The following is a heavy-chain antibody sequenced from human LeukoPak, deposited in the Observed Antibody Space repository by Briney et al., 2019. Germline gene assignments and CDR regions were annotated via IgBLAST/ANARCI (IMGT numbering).Heavy chain of an antibody. CDR1: GFTFSSYG. V-gene: IGHV3-7*01. Sequence: PGGSLRLSCVASGFTFSSYGMHWVRQAPGKGLEWVANIKQDGSEKYYVDSVKGRFTISRDNAKNSLYLQMNSLRAEDTAVYYCAREDSSGWYLDIWGQGTLVTVSS. D-gene: IGHD6-19*01. CDR3: AREDSSGWYLDI. CDR2: IKQDGSEK. J-gene: IGHJ3*02.